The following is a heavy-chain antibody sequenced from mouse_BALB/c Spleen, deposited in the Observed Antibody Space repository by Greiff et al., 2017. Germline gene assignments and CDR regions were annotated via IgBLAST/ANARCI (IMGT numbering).Heavy chain of an antibody. CDR1: GFTFSSYA. V-gene: IGHV5-6-5*01. J-gene: IGHJ2*01. CDR2: ISSGGST. CDR3: ARPLWLGNYFDY. D-gene: IGHD2-2*01. Sequence: EVQLVESGGGLVKPGGSLKLSCAASGFTFSSYAMSWVRQTPEKRLEWVASISSGGSTYYPDSVKGRFTISRDNARNILYLQMSSLRSEDTAMYYCARPLWLGNYFDYWGQGTTLTVSS.